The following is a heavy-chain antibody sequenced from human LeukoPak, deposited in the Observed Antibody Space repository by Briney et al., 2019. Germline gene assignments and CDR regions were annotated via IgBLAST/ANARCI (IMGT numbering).Heavy chain of an antibody. V-gene: IGHV3-21*01. J-gene: IGHJ3*02. Sequence: KTGGSLRLSCAASGFTFSSYSMNWVRQAPGKGLEWVSSISSSSSYIYYADSVKGRFTISRDNAKNSLYLQMNSLRAEDTAVYYCARARVGAKRVDAFDIWGQGTMVTVSS. D-gene: IGHD1-26*01. CDR3: ARARVGAKRVDAFDI. CDR1: GFTFSSYS. CDR2: ISSSSSYI.